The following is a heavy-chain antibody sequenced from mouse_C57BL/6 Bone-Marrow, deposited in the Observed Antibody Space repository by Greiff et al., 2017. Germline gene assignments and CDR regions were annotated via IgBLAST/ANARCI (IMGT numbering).Heavy chain of an antibody. J-gene: IGHJ1*03. CDR3: TTGWLLPLDFDV. CDR1: GFNIKDDY. V-gene: IGHV14-4*01. CDR2: IDPENGDT. Sequence: EVKLVESGAELVRPGASVKLSCTASGFNIKDDYMHWVKQRPEQGLEWIGWIDPENGDTEYASKFQGKATITADTSSNTAYLQLSSLTSEDTAGYYCTTGWLLPLDFDVWGTGTTVTVSS. D-gene: IGHD2-3*01.